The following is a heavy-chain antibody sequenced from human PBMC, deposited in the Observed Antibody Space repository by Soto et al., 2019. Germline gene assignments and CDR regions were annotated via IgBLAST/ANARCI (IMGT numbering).Heavy chain of an antibody. J-gene: IGHJ4*02. V-gene: IGHV3-23*01. CDR2: ISGGGGGT. CDR1: GFTFRSYA. CDR3: AKANYDILTGHYPLIDY. Sequence: EVQLLESGGGLEQPGGSLRLSCAASGFTFRSYAMTWVRQTPRKGLEWVSAISGGGGGTYYADSVKGRFTISRDNAKNTLYLQMHSLRAEETAVYYCAKANYDILTGHYPLIDYWGQGALVTVSS. D-gene: IGHD3-9*01.